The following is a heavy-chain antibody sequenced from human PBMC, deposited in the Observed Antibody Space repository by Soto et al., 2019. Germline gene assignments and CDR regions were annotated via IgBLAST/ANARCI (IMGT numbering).Heavy chain of an antibody. CDR2: ISAYNGNT. CDR3: ARGIPYSSSWTLYYFDY. V-gene: IGHV1-18*01. CDR1: GYTFTSYG. J-gene: IGHJ4*02. Sequence: ASVKVSCKASGYTFTSYGISWVRQAPGQGLEWMGWISAYNGNTNYAQKLQGRVTMTTDTSTSTAYMELRSLRSDDTAVYYCARGIPYSSSWTLYYFDYWGQGTLVTVSS. D-gene: IGHD6-13*01.